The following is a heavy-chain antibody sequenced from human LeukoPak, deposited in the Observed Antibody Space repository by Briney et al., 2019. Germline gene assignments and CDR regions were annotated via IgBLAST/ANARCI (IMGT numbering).Heavy chain of an antibody. CDR2: ISTYNGHT. V-gene: IGHV1-18*01. CDR1: GYTFNNYG. J-gene: IGHJ4*02. CDR3: ATVYHYYYDSSGYYY. D-gene: IGHD3-22*01. Sequence: ASVKVSCKTSGYTFNNYGISWVRQAPGQGLEWMGWISTYNGHTIYTQKFQGRVTMTTDTSTDTAYMELSSLRSEDTAVYYCATVYHYYYDSSGYYYWGQGTLVTVSS.